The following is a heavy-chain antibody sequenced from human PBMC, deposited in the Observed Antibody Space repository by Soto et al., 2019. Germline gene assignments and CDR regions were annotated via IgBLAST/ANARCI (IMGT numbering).Heavy chain of an antibody. Sequence: GGSLRLSCAASGFTFSSYAMHWVRQAPGKGLEWVAVISYDGSNKYYADSVKGRFAISRDNSKNTLYLQMNSLRAEDTAVYYCASDRDGYNSFDYWGQGTLVTVSS. D-gene: IGHD5-12*01. CDR3: ASDRDGYNSFDY. V-gene: IGHV3-30*09. CDR1: GFTFSSYA. CDR2: ISYDGSNK. J-gene: IGHJ4*02.